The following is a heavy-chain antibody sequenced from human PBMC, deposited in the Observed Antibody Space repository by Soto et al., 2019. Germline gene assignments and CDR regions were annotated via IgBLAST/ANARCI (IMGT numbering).Heavy chain of an antibody. CDR1: TFIFSTYW. Sequence: EVQLVESGGGLVQPGGSLRLSCAAPTFIFSTYWMTWVRQAPGKGLEWVANIKRDGSETHYADSVKGRFTISRDNAKNSLNLQMNGLIGEDRAVNTGVGDGNNWTAFDYWGQGPLVTV. CDR3: VGDGNNWTAFDY. V-gene: IGHV3-7*01. CDR2: IKRDGSET. D-gene: IGHD1-26*01. J-gene: IGHJ4*02.